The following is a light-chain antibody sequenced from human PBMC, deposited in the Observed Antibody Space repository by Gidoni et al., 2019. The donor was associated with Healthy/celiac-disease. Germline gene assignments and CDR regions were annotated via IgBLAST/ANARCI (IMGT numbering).Light chain of an antibody. J-gene: IGLJ2*01. CDR3: QSYDNNRRV. Sequence: QSVLTQPPSVSGPPGQRVTISCTGSSSNIGAGYDVHWYQQLPGTAPKLLIYDNSNRPSGVPDRFSGSKSGTSASLAITGLQAEDEADYYCQSYDNNRRVFGGGTKLTVL. V-gene: IGLV1-40*01. CDR1: SSNIGAGYD. CDR2: DNS.